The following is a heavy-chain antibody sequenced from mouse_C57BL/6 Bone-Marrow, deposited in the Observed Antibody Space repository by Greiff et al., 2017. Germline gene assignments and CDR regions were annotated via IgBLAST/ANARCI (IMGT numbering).Heavy chain of an antibody. J-gene: IGHJ4*01. CDR2: ISSGGSYT. Sequence: EVQLLQSGGDLVKPGASLKLSCAASGFTFSSYGMSWVRQTPDKRLEWVATISSGGSYTYYTDSVKGRLTISKDNAKNTLYLQMSRLKSEDTSMYYGARPYYYYDGYYYAMDYWGRGTAVTVSS. CDR3: ARPYYYYDGYYYAMDY. CDR1: GFTFSSYG. V-gene: IGHV5-6*01. D-gene: IGHD1-1*01.